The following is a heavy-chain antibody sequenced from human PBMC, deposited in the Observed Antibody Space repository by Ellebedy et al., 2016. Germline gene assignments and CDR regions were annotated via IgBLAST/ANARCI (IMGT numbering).Heavy chain of an antibody. CDR3: ARDSGYSSSWYTSYYYYYYMDV. CDR2: ISYDGSNK. D-gene: IGHD6-13*01. CDR1: GFTFSSYA. J-gene: IGHJ6*03. V-gene: IGHV3-30-3*01. Sequence: GESLKISXAASGFTFSSYAMHWVRQAPGKGLEWVAVISYDGSNKYYADSVKGRFTISRDNSKNTLYLQMNSLRAEDTAVYYCARDSGYSSSWYTSYYYYYYMDVWGKGTTVTVSS.